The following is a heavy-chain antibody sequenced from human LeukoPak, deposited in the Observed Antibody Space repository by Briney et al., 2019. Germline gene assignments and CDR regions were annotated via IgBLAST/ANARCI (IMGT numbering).Heavy chain of an antibody. CDR1: GFTFSRYA. V-gene: IGHV3-66*01. J-gene: IGHJ4*02. D-gene: IGHD5-24*01. CDR2: IYSGGST. CDR3: ARDGYNRGLPDY. Sequence: GGSLRLSCAASGFTFSRYAMSWVRQAPGKGLEWVSVIYSGGSTYYADSVKGRFTISRDNSKNTLYLQMNSLRAEDTAVYYCARDGYNRGLPDYWGQGTLVTVSS.